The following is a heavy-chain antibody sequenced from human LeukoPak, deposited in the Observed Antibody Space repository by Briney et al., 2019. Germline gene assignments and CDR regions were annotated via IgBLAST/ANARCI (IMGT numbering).Heavy chain of an antibody. J-gene: IGHJ3*02. V-gene: IGHV5-51*01. CDR1: GYSFTSYW. CDR2: IYPGDSDT. Sequence: GESLKISCKGSGYSFTSYWIGWVRQMPGKGLEWMGIIYPGDSDTRYSPSFQGQVTISADKSISTAFLQWSSLKASDTAMYYCARRRLPGIRLGAFDIWGQGTMVTVSS. D-gene: IGHD6-19*01. CDR3: ARRRLPGIRLGAFDI.